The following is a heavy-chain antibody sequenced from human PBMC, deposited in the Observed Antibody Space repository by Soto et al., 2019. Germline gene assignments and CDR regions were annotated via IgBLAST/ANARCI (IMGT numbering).Heavy chain of an antibody. J-gene: IGHJ4*02. CDR1: VDSMNNFY. CDR2: IFYTGST. V-gene: IGHV4-59*01. Sequence: LSLTCTVSVDSMNNFYWSWIRQPPGKTLEWIGNIFYTGSTTYNPSLESRITMSVDTSKNQFSLRLSSVSAADTAVYFCAKYRRTAAEGYTLDYWGRGTLVTVSS. D-gene: IGHD6-13*01. CDR3: AKYRRTAAEGYTLDY.